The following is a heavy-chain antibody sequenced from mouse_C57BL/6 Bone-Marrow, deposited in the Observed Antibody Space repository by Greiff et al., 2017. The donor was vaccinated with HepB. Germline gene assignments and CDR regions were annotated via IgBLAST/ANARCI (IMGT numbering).Heavy chain of an antibody. CDR3: ARWNYGSRGGDYAMDY. J-gene: IGHJ4*01. V-gene: IGHV1-82*01. CDR2: IYPGDGDT. Sequence: SGPELVKPGASVKISCKASGYAFSSSWMNWVKQRPGKGLEWIGRIYPGDGDTNYNGKFKGKATLTADKSSSTAYMQLSSLTSEDSAVYFCARWNYGSRGGDYAMDYWGQGTSVTVSS. CDR1: GYAFSSSW. D-gene: IGHD1-1*01.